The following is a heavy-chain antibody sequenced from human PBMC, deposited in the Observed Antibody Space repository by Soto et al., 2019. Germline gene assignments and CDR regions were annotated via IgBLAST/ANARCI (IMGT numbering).Heavy chain of an antibody. J-gene: IGHJ6*02. V-gene: IGHV5-10-1*01. Sequence: PXESLNISCKGCGYSFTSYWISWVRQMPGKGLEWMGRIDPSDSYTNYSPSFQGHVTISADKSISTAYLQWSSLKASDTAMYYCARLNYYDSSEGYYGMDVWGQGTTVTVSS. CDR2: IDPSDSYT. CDR1: GYSFTSYW. D-gene: IGHD3-22*01. CDR3: ARLNYYDSSEGYYGMDV.